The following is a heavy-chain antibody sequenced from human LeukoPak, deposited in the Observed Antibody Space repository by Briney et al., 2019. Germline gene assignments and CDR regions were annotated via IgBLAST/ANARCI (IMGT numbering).Heavy chain of an antibody. CDR2: ISYDGSNK. CDR3: ARGDDSGYYDYFDY. V-gene: IGHV3-30*14. CDR1: GFTFSSYA. D-gene: IGHD3-22*01. Sequence: GGSLRLSCAASGFTFSSYAMHWVRQAPGKGLEWVAVISYDGSNKYYAASVKGRFTISRDFSKNTVFLHMNSLRAEDTAMYYCARGDDSGYYDYFDYWGQGALVTVSS. J-gene: IGHJ4*02.